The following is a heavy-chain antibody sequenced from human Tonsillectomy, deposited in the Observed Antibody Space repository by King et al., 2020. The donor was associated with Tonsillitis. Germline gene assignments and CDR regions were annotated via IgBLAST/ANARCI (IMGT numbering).Heavy chain of an antibody. CDR1: GFSFSNHA. CDR2: ISYEGSKT. Sequence: VQLVESGGTVVQPGRSLRLSCAISGFSFSNHAMHWVRQAPGKGLEWVAVISYEGSKTNYADSVKGRFTISRDNFKNTLYLQMNSLRAEDTAVYYCARDNSFGLGSYFYRDVWGRGTTVTVSS. V-gene: IGHV3-30*03. CDR3: ARDNSFGLGSYFYRDV. J-gene: IGHJ6*03. D-gene: IGHD3-10*01.